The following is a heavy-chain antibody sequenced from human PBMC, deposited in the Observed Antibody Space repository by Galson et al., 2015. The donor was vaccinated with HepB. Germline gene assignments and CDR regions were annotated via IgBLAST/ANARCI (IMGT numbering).Heavy chain of an antibody. CDR1: GYTFTSYG. J-gene: IGHJ6*02. Sequence: CKASGYTFTSYGISWVRQAPGQGLEWMGWISAYNGNTNYAQKLQGRATMTTDTSTSTAYMELRSLRSDDTAVYYCARDGDYDILTGYYYYYGMDVWGQGTTVTVSS. V-gene: IGHV1-18*01. CDR3: ARDGDYDILTGYYYYYGMDV. CDR2: ISAYNGNT. D-gene: IGHD3-9*01.